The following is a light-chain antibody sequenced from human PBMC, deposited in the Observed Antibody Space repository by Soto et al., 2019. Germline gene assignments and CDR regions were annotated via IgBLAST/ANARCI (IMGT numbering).Light chain of an antibody. V-gene: IGLV2-8*01. CDR2: DVN. Sequence: QSALTQPPSASASLGQSVTISCTGTRNHGGGYICVSWYQQHPGKPPKLIIYDVNERPAGVPDRFSGSKSGNAACLTVSALQREDEANYYCCSYGGYTPFVFGTGTKLTVL. J-gene: IGLJ1*01. CDR1: RNHGGGYIC. CDR3: CSYGGYTPFV.